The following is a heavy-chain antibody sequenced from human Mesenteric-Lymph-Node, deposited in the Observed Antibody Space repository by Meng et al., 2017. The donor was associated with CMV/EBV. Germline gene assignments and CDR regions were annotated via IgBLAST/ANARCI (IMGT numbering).Heavy chain of an antibody. CDR2: IYYSGST. CDR3: ARHYLKYQLRGFDP. V-gene: IGHV4-39*01. CDR1: GGSISFSSYY. Sequence: GGSISFSSYYWGWIRQPPGKGLEWIGTIYYSGSTYYNPSLKSRVTISADTSKNQFSLKLSSVTAADTAVYYCARHYLKYQLRGFDPWGQGTLVTVSS. D-gene: IGHD2-2*01. J-gene: IGHJ5*02.